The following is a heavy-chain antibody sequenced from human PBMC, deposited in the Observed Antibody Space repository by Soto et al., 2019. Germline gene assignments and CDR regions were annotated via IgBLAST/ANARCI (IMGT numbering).Heavy chain of an antibody. Sequence: QGTLKESGPTLVKPTQTLPLTCSFSGFSLSTSGVGVGWIRQSPGKALEWLALIYWSGDEHYRPSLRSRLSIFKDTSKNHVVLIMTDMDPVDTATYYCARGLATLPVFAFDIWGQGTMVTVSS. CDR2: IYWSGDE. CDR3: ARGLATLPVFAFDI. CDR1: GFSLSTSGVG. D-gene: IGHD6-6*01. J-gene: IGHJ3*02. V-gene: IGHV2-5*01.